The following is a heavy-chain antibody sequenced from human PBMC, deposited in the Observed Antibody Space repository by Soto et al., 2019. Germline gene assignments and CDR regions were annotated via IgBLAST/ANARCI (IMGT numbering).Heavy chain of an antibody. J-gene: IGHJ5*02. CDR3: ARRDRSGFSYWLDT. V-gene: IGHV4-31*03. D-gene: IGHD3-22*01. CDR1: CGSISSGDYY. CDR2: IYFSGTT. Sequence: SETLSLTCTGSCGSISSGDYYWSWIRQHPGKGLEWIGTIYFSGTTYYNPSLKSRVTISVDTSKSQFSLKLSSVTAADTAVYYCARRDRSGFSYWLDTWGQGTLVTVSS.